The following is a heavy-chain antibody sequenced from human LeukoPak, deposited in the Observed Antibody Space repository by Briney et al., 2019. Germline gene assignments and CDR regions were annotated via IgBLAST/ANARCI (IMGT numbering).Heavy chain of an antibody. V-gene: IGHV5-51*01. Sequence: EESLKISCKGSGYSFTGYWIGWVRQMPGKGLEWMGIIYPGDSDTRYSPSLQGQVTISADKSISTAYLQWSSLKASDTAMYYCASSFPGIAAAGISPYYYYGMDVWGQGTTVTVSS. D-gene: IGHD6-13*01. CDR3: ASSFPGIAAAGISPYYYYGMDV. CDR2: IYPGDSDT. J-gene: IGHJ6*02. CDR1: GYSFTGYW.